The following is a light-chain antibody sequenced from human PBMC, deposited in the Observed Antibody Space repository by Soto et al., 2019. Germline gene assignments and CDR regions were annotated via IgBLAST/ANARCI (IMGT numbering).Light chain of an antibody. J-gene: IGKJ1*01. CDR3: QHYNSYSEA. CDR2: AAS. V-gene: IGKV1-27*01. Sequence: IQMTQSPSSLSASVGGRVPISCRASQGIGNYVAWYQQKPGKVPKLLIYAASTLQSGVPSRFSGSGSGTDFTLTISSLQPDDFATYYCQHYNSYSEAFGQGTKVDIK. CDR1: QGIGNY.